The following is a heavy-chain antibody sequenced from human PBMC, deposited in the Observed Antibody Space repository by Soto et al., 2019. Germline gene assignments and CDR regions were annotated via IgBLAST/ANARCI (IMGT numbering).Heavy chain of an antibody. D-gene: IGHD6-19*01. CDR2: ISYDGSNK. V-gene: IGHV3-30-3*01. CDR1: GFTFSNYA. CDR3: ARDPLAVERPY. J-gene: IGHJ4*02. Sequence: GGSLRLSCAASGFTFSNYAMHWVRQAPGKGLEWVAVISYDGSNKYYADSVKGRFTISRDNSKNTLYLQMNSLRAEDTAVYYCARDPLAVERPYWGQGTLVTVSS.